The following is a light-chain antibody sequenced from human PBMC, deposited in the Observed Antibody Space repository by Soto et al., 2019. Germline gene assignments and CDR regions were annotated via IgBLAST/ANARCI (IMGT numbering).Light chain of an antibody. CDR2: GNN. J-gene: IGLJ3*02. V-gene: IGLV1-47*01. CDR1: SSNIGDNY. Sequence: QSVLTQPPAVSAAPGQKVTISCSGSSSNIGDNYVWWYQQLPGTAPKVLIYGNNQRPSGVPDRFSGSKSGTSASLAISGLRAQDEASYFCASWDDTLSSPVFGGGTKLTVL. CDR3: ASWDDTLSSPV.